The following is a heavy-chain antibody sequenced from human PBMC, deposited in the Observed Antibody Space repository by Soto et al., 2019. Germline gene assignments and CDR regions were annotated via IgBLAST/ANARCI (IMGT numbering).Heavy chain of an antibody. V-gene: IGHV1-69*08. Sequence: QVQLVQSGAEVRKPGSSVKVSCKAPGGTFSTYIISWVRHAPGQGLEWMGRIIPIPDITNYAQKFQGRVTITADRSTSTAYRELTSLKSEDTAVYYCARDRITTRGDAFDLWGQGTLVTVSS. CDR2: IIPIPDIT. CDR3: ARDRITTRGDAFDL. CDR1: GGTFSTYI. D-gene: IGHD3-3*01. J-gene: IGHJ3*01.